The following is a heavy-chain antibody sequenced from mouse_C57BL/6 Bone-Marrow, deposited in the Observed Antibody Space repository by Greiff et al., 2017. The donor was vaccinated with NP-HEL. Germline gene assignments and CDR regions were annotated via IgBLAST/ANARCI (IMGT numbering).Heavy chain of an antibody. CDR1: GYTFTDYS. CDR3: ARKGGRLPSMEY. CDR2: INPYNGGT. J-gene: IGHJ4*01. V-gene: IGHV1-19*01. Sequence: EVQLHQSGPVLVKPGASVKMSCKASGYTFTDYSMNWVKQSHGKSLEWIGVINPYNGGTSYNQKFKGKATLTVDKSSSTAYMELNSLTSEDAAVDYCARKGGRLPSMEYWGQGTSVTVSS. D-gene: IGHD2-2*01.